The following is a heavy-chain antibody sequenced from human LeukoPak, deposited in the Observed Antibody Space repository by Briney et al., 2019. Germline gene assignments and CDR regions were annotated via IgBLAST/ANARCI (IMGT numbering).Heavy chain of an antibody. CDR1: GGTFSSYA. CDR2: IIPIFGTA. D-gene: IGHD5-24*01. V-gene: IGHV1-69*05. CDR3: ARTAATTSDYFDY. Sequence: SVKVSCKASGGTFSSYAISWVRQAPGQGLERMGGIIPIFGTANYAQKFQGRVTITTDESTSTAYMELSSLRSEDTAVYYCARTAATTSDYFDYWGQGTLVTVSS. J-gene: IGHJ4*02.